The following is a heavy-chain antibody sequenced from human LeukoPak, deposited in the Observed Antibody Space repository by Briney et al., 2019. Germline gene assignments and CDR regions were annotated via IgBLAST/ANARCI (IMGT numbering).Heavy chain of an antibody. V-gene: IGHV1-69*06. Sequence: GASVKVSCKASGGTFSSYAISWVRQAPGQGLEWMGGIIPIFGTANYAQKFQGRVTITADKSTSTAYMELSSLRSEDTAVYYCARVPSGGLWGSYRYIFDYWGQGTLVTVSS. CDR3: ARVPSGGLWGSYRYIFDY. D-gene: IGHD3-16*02. CDR2: IIPIFGTA. CDR1: GGTFSSYA. J-gene: IGHJ4*02.